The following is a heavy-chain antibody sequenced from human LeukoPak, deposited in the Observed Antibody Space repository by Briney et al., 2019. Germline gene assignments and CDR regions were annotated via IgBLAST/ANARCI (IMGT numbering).Heavy chain of an antibody. D-gene: IGHD4-17*01. Sequence: PGGSLRLSCAASGFTFSSYAMSWVRQAPGKGLEWVSAISGSGGSTYYADSVKGRLTISRDNSKRMLFLQMNSLRGEDTALYHCAKDAKDAVVVPDLLEGQPDGDYLVDRWGQGTLVTVSP. CDR2: ISGSGGST. CDR3: AKDAKDAVVVPDLLEGQPDGDYLVDR. CDR1: GFTFSSYA. J-gene: IGHJ4*02. V-gene: IGHV3-23*01.